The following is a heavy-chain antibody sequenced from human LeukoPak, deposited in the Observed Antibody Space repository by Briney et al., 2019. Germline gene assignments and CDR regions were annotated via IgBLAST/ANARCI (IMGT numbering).Heavy chain of an antibody. J-gene: IGHJ4*02. CDR2: IFPSGGEI. CDR1: GFTFSTFA. CDR3: AKLPMVRGVYGTVDY. D-gene: IGHD3-10*01. V-gene: IGHV3-23*01. Sequence: GGSLRLSCAASGFTFSTFAMIWVRQPPGKGLEWVSSIFPSGGEIHCADSVRGRFTMSRDNSKNTLYLQMNSLRAEDTAVYYCAKLPMVRGVYGTVDYWGQGTLVTVSS.